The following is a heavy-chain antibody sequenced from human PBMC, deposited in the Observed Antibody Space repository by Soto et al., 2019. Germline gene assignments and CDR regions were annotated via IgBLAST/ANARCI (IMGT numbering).Heavy chain of an antibody. D-gene: IGHD3-22*01. CDR1: GDSVSSNTAA. CDR3: ARDDSTDYYYAHFDY. Sequence: QVQLQQSGPGLVKPSQTLSLTCAISGDSVSSNTAAWKWIRQSPARGLEWLGRTYYRSRWSYDYAVSVRSRITINPDTSKNQFSLQLNSVTPEDTAVYYCARDDSTDYYYAHFDYWGQGTLVTVSS. CDR2: TYYRSRWSY. V-gene: IGHV6-1*01. J-gene: IGHJ4*02.